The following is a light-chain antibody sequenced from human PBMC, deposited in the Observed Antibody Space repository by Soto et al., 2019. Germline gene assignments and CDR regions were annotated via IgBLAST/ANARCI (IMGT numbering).Light chain of an antibody. Sequence: EIVLTQSPGTLSLSPGERATLSCRASQSVSSSYLAWYQQKPGQAPRLLIYGASSRATGIPARFSGSGSGTDFTLTISSLQSEDFAVYFCQQYKDWPRTFGQGTKVDIK. CDR3: QQYKDWPRT. J-gene: IGKJ1*01. CDR1: QSVSSSY. CDR2: GAS. V-gene: IGKV3-20*01.